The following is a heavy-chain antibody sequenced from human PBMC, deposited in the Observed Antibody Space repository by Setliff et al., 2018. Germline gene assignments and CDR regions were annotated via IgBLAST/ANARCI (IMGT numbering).Heavy chain of an antibody. CDR3: ATDGPVLNGDYIS. D-gene: IGHD3-10*01. CDR1: GASISTTYYY. CDR2: IYQNGIT. V-gene: IGHV4-39*07. Sequence: LSLTCSVSGASISTTYYYWDWTRQSPEKGLEWIGTIYQNGITYYNPSVKSRVTISVDKSKNQFSLSLRSVTAADTAVYYCATDGPVLNGDYISWGQGTLVTVSS. J-gene: IGHJ5*02.